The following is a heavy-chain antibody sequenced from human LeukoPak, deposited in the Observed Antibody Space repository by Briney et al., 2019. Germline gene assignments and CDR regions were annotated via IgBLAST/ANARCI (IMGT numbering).Heavy chain of an antibody. CDR3: TTAYYDFWSGYWGYGMDV. D-gene: IGHD3-3*01. CDR2: IKSKTDGGTT. Sequence: GGSLRLSCAASGFTFSDYYMSWIRQAPGKGLEWVGRIKSKTDGGTTDYAAPVKGRFTISRDDSKNTLYLQMNSLKTEDTAVYYCTTAYYDFWSGYWGYGMDVWGQGTTVTVSS. V-gene: IGHV3-15*01. CDR1: GFTFSDYY. J-gene: IGHJ6*02.